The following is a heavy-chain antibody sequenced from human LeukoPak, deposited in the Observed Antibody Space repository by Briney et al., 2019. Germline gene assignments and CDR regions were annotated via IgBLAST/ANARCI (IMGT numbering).Heavy chain of an antibody. CDR2: IWSDGSNK. V-gene: IGHV3-33*01. Sequence: PGGSLRLSCAASGFTFSSYVMHWVRKAQAKGMEWVEVIWSDGSNKYYADSVMSRLLISSVNSNKTLYPQKHSTRADAPAVFYGARDPSSWKNGYFDYWGQGTLVTVSS. CDR1: GFTFSSYV. D-gene: IGHD6-13*01. J-gene: IGHJ4*02. CDR3: ARDPSSWKNGYFDY.